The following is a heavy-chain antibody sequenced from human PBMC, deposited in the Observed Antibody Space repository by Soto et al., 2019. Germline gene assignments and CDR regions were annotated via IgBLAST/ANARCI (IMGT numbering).Heavy chain of an antibody. Sequence: SETLSLTCTVSGGSLSSYYWSWIRQPPGKGLEWIGYIYYSGSTSYNTSLKSRVTISVDTSKNHFSLKLSSVTAADTAVYYCARAFILTGYYIHDAFDIWGQGTMVTGSS. V-gene: IGHV4-59*01. CDR1: GGSLSSYY. CDR3: ARAFILTGYYIHDAFDI. J-gene: IGHJ3*02. D-gene: IGHD3-9*01. CDR2: IYYSGST.